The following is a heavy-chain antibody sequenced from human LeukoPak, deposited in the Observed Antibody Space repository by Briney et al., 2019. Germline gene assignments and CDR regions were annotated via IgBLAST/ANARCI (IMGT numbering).Heavy chain of an antibody. V-gene: IGHV1-18*01. CDR2: ISAYNGNT. J-gene: IGHJ5*02. CDR3: AFGSVVPAEGRWFDP. Sequence: ASVKVSCKASGYTFTSYGISWVRQAPGQGLEWMGWISAYNGNTNYARKLQGRVTMTTDTSTSTAYMELRSLRSDDTAVYYCAFGSVVPAEGRWFDPWGQGTLVTVSS. CDR1: GYTFTSYG. D-gene: IGHD2-2*01.